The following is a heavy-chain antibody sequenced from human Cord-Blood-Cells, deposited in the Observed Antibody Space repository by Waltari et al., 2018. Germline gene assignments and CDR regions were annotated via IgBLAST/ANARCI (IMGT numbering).Heavy chain of an antibody. CDR1: GGTFSSYA. D-gene: IGHD2-2*01. CDR3: ARGGLGYCSSTSCLSVPSYYYYGMDV. Sequence: QVQLVQSGAEVKKPGSSVKVSCKASGGTFSSYAISWVRQAPGQGLEWMGGIIPIFGTANYAQKCQGRVTITADESTSTAYMELSSLRSEDTAVYYCARGGLGYCSSTSCLSVPSYYYYGMDVWGQGP. CDR2: IIPIFGTA. V-gene: IGHV1-69*01. J-gene: IGHJ6*02.